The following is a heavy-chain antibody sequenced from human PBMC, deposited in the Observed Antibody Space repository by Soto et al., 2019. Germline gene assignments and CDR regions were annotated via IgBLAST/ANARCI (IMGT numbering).Heavy chain of an antibody. J-gene: IGHJ5*02. D-gene: IGHD5-12*01. CDR3: ARWRYAVATHDA. CDR1: GYCFIDYY. CDR2: ISPNSGPS. V-gene: IGHV1-2*02. Sequence: ASVKVSCKTSGYCFIDYYIHWVRQAPGEGLEWVGWISPNSGPSKYADNFQGRVTMTRDRSTSTVYMELTGLISDDTAVYYCARWRYAVATHDAWGQGTLVTLSS.